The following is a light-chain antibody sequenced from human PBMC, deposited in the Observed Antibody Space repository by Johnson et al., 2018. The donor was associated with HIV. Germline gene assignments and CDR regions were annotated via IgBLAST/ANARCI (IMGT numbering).Light chain of an antibody. CDR1: SSNIGNNY. Sequence: QPVLTQPPSVSAAPGQKVTISCSGSSSNIGNNYVSWYQQLPGTAPKLLIYENNKRPSGIPDRFSGSKSGTSATLGITGLQTGDEADYYCGTWDSSLSARYVFGTGTEVTVL. J-gene: IGLJ1*01. CDR2: ENN. CDR3: GTWDSSLSARYV. V-gene: IGLV1-51*02.